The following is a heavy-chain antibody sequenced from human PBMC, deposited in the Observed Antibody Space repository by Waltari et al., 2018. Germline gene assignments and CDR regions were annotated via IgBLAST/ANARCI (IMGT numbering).Heavy chain of an antibody. CDR3: ARDRSIDDAFDI. CDR2: ITSSGTIM. Sequence: QVHLVESGGGLVKPGGSLRLSCEASGFSFSYYHMGWIRQAPGKGVEWVSHITSSGTIMYYADSVKGRFTISRDDAKNSLYLRMNSLRAGDTAVYYCARDRSIDDAFDIWGQGTMVTVSS. V-gene: IGHV3-11*04. D-gene: IGHD3-16*02. CDR1: GFSFSYYH. J-gene: IGHJ3*02.